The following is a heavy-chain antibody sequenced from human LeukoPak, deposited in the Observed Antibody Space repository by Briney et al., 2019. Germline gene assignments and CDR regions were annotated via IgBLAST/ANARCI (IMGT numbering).Heavy chain of an antibody. Sequence: GGPLRLSCAASGFTFNTYSMNWVRQAPGKGLEWVAFIRDDGTYEYYADFVKGRFTISRDNSKDTLNLQIDSLRTGDTAVYYCSRDQCSNVNCYVDYWGQGTLVTVSS. CDR3: SRDQCSNVNCYVDY. V-gene: IGHV3-30*02. D-gene: IGHD2-2*01. CDR2: IRDDGTYE. J-gene: IGHJ4*02. CDR1: GFTFNTYS.